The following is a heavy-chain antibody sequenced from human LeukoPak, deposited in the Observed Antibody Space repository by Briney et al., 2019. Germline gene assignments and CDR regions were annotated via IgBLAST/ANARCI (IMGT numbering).Heavy chain of an antibody. CDR1: GFSFGNYA. CDR2: ISGTGGAT. J-gene: IGHJ5*01. CDR3: VKDPRDTYGTNWFVS. Sequence: GGSLRLSCVASGFSFGNYAMSWVRQAPGKGLQWVSQISGTGGATWYAGFARDRFTISGDNSKKTLYLQMSGLRVEDTAMYYCVKDPRDTYGTNWFVSWGQGTLLIVSS. D-gene: IGHD2-21*01. V-gene: IGHV3-23*01.